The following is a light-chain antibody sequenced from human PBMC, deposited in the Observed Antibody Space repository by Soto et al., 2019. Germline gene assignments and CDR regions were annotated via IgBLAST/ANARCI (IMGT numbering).Light chain of an antibody. J-gene: IGLJ3*02. CDR3: QTWGTGIQV. V-gene: IGLV4-69*01. Sequence: QPVLTQSPYASASLGASVKLTCTLSSGHSSYAIAWHQQQPEKGPRYLMKLNSDGSHSKGDGIPDRFSGSSSGAERYLTIPSLQSEDEADYYCQTWGTGIQVFGGGTKLTVL. CDR2: LNSDGSH. CDR1: SGHSSYA.